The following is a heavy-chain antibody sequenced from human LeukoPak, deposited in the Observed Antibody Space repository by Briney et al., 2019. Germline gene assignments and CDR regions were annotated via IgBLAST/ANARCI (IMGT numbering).Heavy chain of an antibody. J-gene: IGHJ4*02. CDR2: INSDGSST. V-gene: IGHV3-74*01. CDR1: GFTFNRYW. Sequence: GGSLRLSCAASGFTFNRYWMHWVRQVPGKGLVWVSRINSDGSSTTYADSVKGRFTISRVNARNTLYLQMNSLRAEDTAVYYCARGRGTIYMFDYWGQGTLVTVSS. D-gene: IGHD2/OR15-2a*01. CDR3: ARGRGTIYMFDY.